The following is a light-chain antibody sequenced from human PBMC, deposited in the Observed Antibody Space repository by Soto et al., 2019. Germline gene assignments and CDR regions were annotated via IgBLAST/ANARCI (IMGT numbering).Light chain of an antibody. CDR3: QQYNDYPWT. J-gene: IGKJ1*01. V-gene: IGKV1-5*03. Sequence: DIQMTQSPSTLSASVRDRVTITCRASQSISSWLAWYQQKPGKAPKHLIYKASSLESGVPSWFSGSESGIEFTLTISSLQPDDFSTYFCQQYNDYPWTFGQGTTGEI. CDR2: KAS. CDR1: QSISSW.